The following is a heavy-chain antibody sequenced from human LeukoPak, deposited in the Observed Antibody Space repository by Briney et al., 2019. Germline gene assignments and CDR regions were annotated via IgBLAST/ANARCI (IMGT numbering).Heavy chain of an antibody. CDR1: GFTFSSYW. D-gene: IGHD4-17*01. CDR2: ISGSGGST. J-gene: IGHJ4*02. Sequence: GGSLRLSCAASGFTFSSYWMSWVRQAPGKGLEWVSAISGSGGSTYYANSVKGRFTISRDNSKNTLYLQMNSLRAEDTAVYYCAKDGFDYGDYVTLYYFGYWGQGTLVTVSS. CDR3: AKDGFDYGDYVTLYYFGY. V-gene: IGHV3-23*01.